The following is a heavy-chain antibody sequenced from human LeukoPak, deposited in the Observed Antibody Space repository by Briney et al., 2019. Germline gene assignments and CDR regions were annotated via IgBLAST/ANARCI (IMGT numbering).Heavy chain of an antibody. V-gene: IGHV4-61*02. CDR2: LYSSGTT. CDR3: ARGNTMVRGVQAYYFDY. Sequence: PSETLSLTCTVSGGSISSGGYYWSWIRQPAGKGLEWIGRLYSSGTTNYNPSLQSRVTISGDTSKNQFSLKLSSVTAADTAVYYCARGNTMVRGVQAYYFDYWGQGTLVTVSS. J-gene: IGHJ4*02. CDR1: GGSISSGGYY. D-gene: IGHD3-10*01.